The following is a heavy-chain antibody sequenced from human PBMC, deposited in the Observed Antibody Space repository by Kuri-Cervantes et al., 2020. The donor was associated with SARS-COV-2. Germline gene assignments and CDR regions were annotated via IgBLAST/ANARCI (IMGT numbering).Heavy chain of an antibody. Sequence: GGSLRLSCAASGFTFSSYGMHWVRQAPGKGLEWVAVISYDGSNKYYADSVKGRFTISRDNSKNTLYLQMNSLRAEDTAVCYCAKDWSLGGNFRYYFDYWGQGTLVTVSS. CDR2: ISYDGSNK. CDR3: AKDWSLGGNFRYYFDY. D-gene: IGHD4-23*01. V-gene: IGHV3-30*18. J-gene: IGHJ4*02. CDR1: GFTFSSYG.